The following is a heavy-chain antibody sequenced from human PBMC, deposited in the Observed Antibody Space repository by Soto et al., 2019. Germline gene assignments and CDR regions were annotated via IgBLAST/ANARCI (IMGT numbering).Heavy chain of an antibody. CDR2: INRDGSDS. Sequence: ESGGDLVQPGGCLRLSCAASGFTFSSYWMTWVRQAPGKGLEWVANINRDGSDSYCVDSLKGRFTISRDNAKNSLYLQMNSLRVEDTAIYYCAHLKVVGAHDFDYWGQGTLVTVSS. CDR3: AHLKVVGAHDFDY. D-gene: IGHD1-26*01. V-gene: IGHV3-7*03. CDR1: GFTFSSYW. J-gene: IGHJ4*02.